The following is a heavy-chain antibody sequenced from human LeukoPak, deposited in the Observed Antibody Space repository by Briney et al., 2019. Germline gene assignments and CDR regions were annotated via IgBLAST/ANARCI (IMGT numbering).Heavy chain of an antibody. D-gene: IGHD4-17*01. Sequence: GGSLRLSCAASGFTFGSYSMNWVRQAPGKGLEWVSSISSSSSYIYYADSVKGRFTISRDNAKNSLYLQMNSLRAEDTAVYYCARDRPPVTPTELGFMDVWGKGTTVTASS. CDR2: ISSSSSYI. CDR3: ARDRPPVTPTELGFMDV. CDR1: GFTFGSYS. V-gene: IGHV3-21*01. J-gene: IGHJ6*03.